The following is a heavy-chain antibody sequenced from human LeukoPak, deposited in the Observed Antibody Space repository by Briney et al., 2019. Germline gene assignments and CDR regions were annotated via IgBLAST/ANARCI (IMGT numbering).Heavy chain of an antibody. CDR3: ARRSGLAKSYSSSWYRGDYYYYYMDV. Sequence: PSETLSLTCSVSGGSISSSNDYWGWIRQPPGKGLEWIGSIYYGGRTYQNPSLKSRVTISVDTSKNQFSLKLSSVTAADTAVYYCARRSGLAKSYSSSWYRGDYYYYYMDVWGKGTTVTISS. J-gene: IGHJ6*03. CDR1: GGSISSSNDY. D-gene: IGHD6-13*01. CDR2: IYYGGRT. V-gene: IGHV4-39*07.